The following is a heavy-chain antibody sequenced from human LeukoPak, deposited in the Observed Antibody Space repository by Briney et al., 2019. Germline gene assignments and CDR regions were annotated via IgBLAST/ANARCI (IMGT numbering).Heavy chain of an antibody. V-gene: IGHV3-30-3*01. Sequence: GGSLRLSCAASGFTFSSYAMHWVRQAPGKGLEWVAVISYDGSNKYYADSVKGRFTISRDNSKNTLYLQMNSLRAEDTAVYCCARDLDAFDIWGQGTMVTVSS. CDR3: ARDLDAFDI. CDR2: ISYDGSNK. CDR1: GFTFSSYA. J-gene: IGHJ3*02.